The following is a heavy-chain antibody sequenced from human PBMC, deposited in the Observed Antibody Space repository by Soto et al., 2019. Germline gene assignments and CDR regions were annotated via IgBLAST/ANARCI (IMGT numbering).Heavy chain of an antibody. CDR1: GFTFSTCW. CDR2: INQDGSER. V-gene: IGHV3-7*01. Sequence: PGGSLRLSCAASGFTFSTCWMMWVRQAPGKGLEWVANINQDGSERYYVDSVKGRFTISRDNAKNSLYLQMNSLRAEDTAGYYCAKDNRGRYWGQGTLITVSS. CDR3: AKDNRGRY. J-gene: IGHJ4*02. D-gene: IGHD3-10*01.